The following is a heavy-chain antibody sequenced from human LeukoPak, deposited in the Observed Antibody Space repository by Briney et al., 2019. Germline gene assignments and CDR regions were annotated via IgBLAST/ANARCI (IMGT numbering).Heavy chain of an antibody. CDR3: ARRYYDSSGYPADY. V-gene: IGHV1-2*02. J-gene: IGHJ4*02. CDR1: GYTFTGYY. CDR2: INPNSGGT. D-gene: IGHD3-22*01. Sequence: ASVKVSCKASGYTFTGYYMHWVRQAPGQGLEWMGWINPNSGGTNYAQKVQGRVTMTRDTSISTAYMELSRLRSDDTAVYYCARRYYDSSGYPADYWGQGTLVTVSS.